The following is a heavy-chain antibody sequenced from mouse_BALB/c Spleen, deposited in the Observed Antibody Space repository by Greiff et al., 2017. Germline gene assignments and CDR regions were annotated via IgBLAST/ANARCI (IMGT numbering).Heavy chain of an antibody. CDR2: INPSSGYT. CDR1: GYTFTSYT. J-gene: IGHJ2*01. CDR3: ASEGPYYGYAYYFDY. V-gene: IGHV1-4*02. Sequence: QVQLKQSAAELARPGASVKMSCKASGYTFTSYTMHWVNQRPGQGLEWIGYINPSSGYTEYNQKFKDKTTLTADKSSSTAYMQLSSLTSEDSAVYYCASEGPYYGYAYYFDYWGQGTTLTVSS. D-gene: IGHD2-9*01.